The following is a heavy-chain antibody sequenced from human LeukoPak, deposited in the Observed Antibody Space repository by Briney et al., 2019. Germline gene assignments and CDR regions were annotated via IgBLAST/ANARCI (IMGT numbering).Heavy chain of an antibody. Sequence: GGSLRLSCAASGFTFSSYAMSWVRQAPGKGLEWVSAISGSGGSTYYADSVKGRFTISRDNSKSTLYLQMNSLRAEDTAVYYCAKESVATINSVVPPGYWGQGTLVTVSS. D-gene: IGHD5-12*01. CDR3: AKESVATINSVVPPGY. CDR1: GFTFSSYA. J-gene: IGHJ4*02. V-gene: IGHV3-23*01. CDR2: ISGSGGST.